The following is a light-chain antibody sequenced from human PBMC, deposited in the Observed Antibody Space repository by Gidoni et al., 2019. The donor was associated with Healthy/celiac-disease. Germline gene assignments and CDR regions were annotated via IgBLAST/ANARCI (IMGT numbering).Light chain of an antibody. V-gene: IGLV2-14*01. Sequence: QSALTQPASVSGSPGQSITISCPGTSRDVGGYNYVSWYQQHPGKAPKLMIYEVSNRPSGFSNRFSGSKSGNTASLTISGLQAEDEADYYCSSYTSSSTVVFGGGTKLTVL. CDR1: SRDVGGYNY. J-gene: IGLJ2*01. CDR2: EVS. CDR3: SSYTSSSTVV.